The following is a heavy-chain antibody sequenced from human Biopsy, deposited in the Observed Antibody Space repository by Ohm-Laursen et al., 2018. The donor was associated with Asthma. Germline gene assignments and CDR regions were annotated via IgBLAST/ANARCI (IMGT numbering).Heavy chain of an antibody. Sequence: PSQTLSLTCAVSGGSISSGGYSWSWIRQPPGKGLEWIGYIYHSGSTYYNPSLKSRVTISVDRSKNRFSLKLSSVTAADTAVYYCARVKDGYNFDYWGQGTLVTVSS. CDR1: GGSISSGGYS. D-gene: IGHD5-24*01. CDR3: ARVKDGYNFDY. J-gene: IGHJ4*02. V-gene: IGHV4-30-2*01. CDR2: IYHSGST.